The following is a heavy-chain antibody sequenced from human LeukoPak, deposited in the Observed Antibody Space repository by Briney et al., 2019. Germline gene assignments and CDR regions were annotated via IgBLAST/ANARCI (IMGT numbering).Heavy chain of an antibody. J-gene: IGHJ4*02. Sequence: SGGSLRLSCAPSGIIFNNFAFHWVRQPPGKGLERVAAVSYDGSNKYYADSVRGRLTISRDNSKNTLYLQMYSLRAEDTAVYYCARAGRADGDYHYFDYWGQGTLVTVSS. CDR3: ARAGRADGDYHYFDY. D-gene: IGHD4-17*01. CDR2: VSYDGSNK. CDR1: GIIFNNFA. V-gene: IGHV3-30-3*01.